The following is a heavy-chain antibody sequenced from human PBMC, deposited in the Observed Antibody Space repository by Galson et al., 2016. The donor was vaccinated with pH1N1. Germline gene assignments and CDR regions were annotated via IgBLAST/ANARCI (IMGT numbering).Heavy chain of an antibody. J-gene: IGHJ4*02. V-gene: IGHV1-46*01. Sequence: SVQVSCKASGYTFTREYIHWVRQAPGQGLEWMGVIDPSNGGTTYSQNFQGLVTMTRDTSTNTVYMELSGLKSEDTAVYFCIRDLGRLRDYWGQGTLVTVSS. CDR3: IRDLGRLRDY. CDR2: IDPSNGGT. D-gene: IGHD7-27*01. CDR1: GYTFTREY.